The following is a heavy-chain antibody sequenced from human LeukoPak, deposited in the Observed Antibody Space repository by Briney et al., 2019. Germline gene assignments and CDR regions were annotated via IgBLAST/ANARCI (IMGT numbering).Heavy chain of an antibody. CDR3: ARVYSSGWYESDAFDI. CDR1: GGSFSGYY. V-gene: IGHV4-34*01. CDR2: INHSGST. Sequence: SETLSLTCAVYGGSFSGYYWSWIRQPPGKGLEWIGEINHSGSTNYNPSLKSRVTISVDTSKNQFSLKLSSVTAADTAVYYCARVYSSGWYESDAFDIWGQGTMVTVSS. J-gene: IGHJ3*02. D-gene: IGHD6-19*01.